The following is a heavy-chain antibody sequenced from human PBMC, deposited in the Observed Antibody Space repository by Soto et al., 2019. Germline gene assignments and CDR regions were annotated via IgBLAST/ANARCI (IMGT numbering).Heavy chain of an antibody. CDR1: GFTFSDYY. CDR2: ISSSCTYT. Sequence: QVQLVESGGGLVKPGGSLRLSCAASGFTFSDYYMSWIRQAPGKGLEWISYISSSCTYTNYADSVKGRFTISRDNVMNSLHLQMSSLRGDDTALYYCARVPYYYTSGTDYGLDVWGHGTTVTVSS. D-gene: IGHD3-10*01. J-gene: IGHJ6*02. CDR3: ARVPYYYTSGTDYGLDV. V-gene: IGHV3-11*06.